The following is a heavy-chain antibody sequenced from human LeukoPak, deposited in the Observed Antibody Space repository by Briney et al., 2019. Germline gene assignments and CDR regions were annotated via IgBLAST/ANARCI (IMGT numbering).Heavy chain of an antibody. D-gene: IGHD3-3*01. CDR3: AAAHFGVDQYYYGMDV. Sequence: GWSLRLSCAASGFTFRSYAMSWVRQAPGGGLEWVSAISGSGPSTYYADSVRGRFSISRDSFKNTLYLQMHSLRSEDTAVYYCAAAHFGVDQYYYGMDVWGQGTTVTVSS. J-gene: IGHJ6*02. V-gene: IGHV3-23*01. CDR1: GFTFRSYA. CDR2: ISGSGPST.